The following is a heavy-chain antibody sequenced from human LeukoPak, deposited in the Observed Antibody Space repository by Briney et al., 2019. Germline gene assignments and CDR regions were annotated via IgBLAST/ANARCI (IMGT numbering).Heavy chain of an antibody. D-gene: IGHD3-16*01. J-gene: IGHJ4*02. CDR1: AYTFTCYY. Sequence: GASVKDSCKASAYTFTCYYIHWVRQAPGQGLEWMGWINLNSGDTNYAQKFQGRVAMTRDTSISTAYMELSRLRSDDTAVYYCARGVLRDHFDYWGQGTLVIVSS. CDR3: ARGVLRDHFDY. V-gene: IGHV1-2*02. CDR2: INLNSGDT.